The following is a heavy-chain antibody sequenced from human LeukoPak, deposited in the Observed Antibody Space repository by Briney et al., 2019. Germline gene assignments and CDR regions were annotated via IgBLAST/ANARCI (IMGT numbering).Heavy chain of an antibody. CDR1: GGSISSYY. D-gene: IGHD3-16*02. V-gene: IGHV4-59*01. J-gene: IGHJ4*02. CDR2: IYYSGST. Sequence: SETLSLTCTVSGGSISSYYWSWIRQPPGKGLEWIGYIYYSGSTNYNPSLKSRVTISVDTSKNQFSLKLSSVTAADTAVYYCARVSRGDYVWGSYRPYYFDYWGQGTLVTVSS. CDR3: ARVSRGDYVWGSYRPYYFDY.